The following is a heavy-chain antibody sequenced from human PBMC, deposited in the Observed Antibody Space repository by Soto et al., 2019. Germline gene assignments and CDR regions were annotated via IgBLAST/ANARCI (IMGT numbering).Heavy chain of an antibody. CDR1: GVIFDDDG. CDR2: IISHGVHS. Sequence: PGGSLRLACAASGVIFDDDGMSWGRQVQGPGAPRGSGIISHGVHSGYRDSLTGRFTISRDTAKKSLYLQMNSLRVEDTALYYCARPLVRGVIIGWLDSWGQATPVTVS. V-gene: IGHV3-20*04. J-gene: IGHJ5*01. D-gene: IGHD3-10*01. CDR3: ARPLVRGVIIGWLDS.